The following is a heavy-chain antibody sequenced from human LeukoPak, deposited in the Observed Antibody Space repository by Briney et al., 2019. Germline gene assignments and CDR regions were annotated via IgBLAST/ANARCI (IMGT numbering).Heavy chain of an antibody. D-gene: IGHD2-8*01. CDR3: ARGYCTNGVCRTFDI. J-gene: IGHJ4*02. CDR2: ISPNGGTT. CDR1: GHTFTDYF. V-gene: IGHV1-46*01. Sequence: ASVKVSCKASGHTFTDYFIHWVRQAPGQGLEWMGIISPNGGTTNYAQEFQDRVTMTRDTSTSTVYMELSSLRSEDTAVYYCARGYCTNGVCRTFDIWGQGTLVTVSS.